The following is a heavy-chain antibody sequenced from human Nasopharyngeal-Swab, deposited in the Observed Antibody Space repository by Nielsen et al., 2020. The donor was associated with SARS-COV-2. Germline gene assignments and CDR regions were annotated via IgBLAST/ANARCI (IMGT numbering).Heavy chain of an antibody. V-gene: IGHV4-30-4*01. Sequence: RWICQPPGKGLEWIGYIYYSGSTYYNPSLKSRVTISVDTSKNQFSLKLSSVTAADTAVYYCARAYRGITMIVGVFEYFDYWGQGTLVTVSS. CDR3: ARAYRGITMIVGVFEYFDY. CDR2: IYYSGST. J-gene: IGHJ4*02. D-gene: IGHD3-22*01.